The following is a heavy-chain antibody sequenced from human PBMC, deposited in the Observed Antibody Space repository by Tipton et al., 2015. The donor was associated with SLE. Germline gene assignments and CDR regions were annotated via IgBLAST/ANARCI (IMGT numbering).Heavy chain of an antibody. V-gene: IGHV4-59*12. D-gene: IGHD2-15*01. Sequence: TLSLTCIVSGGSISGNYWSWIRQPPGKRLEWIGYIDQIGSANYNPSLQSRVTISVGKSTTQFSLKLSSVTAADTALYYCARDVEDLCLLDYWGQGTLVTVSS. CDR3: ARDVEDLCLLDY. CDR2: IDQIGSA. J-gene: IGHJ4*02. CDR1: GGSISGNY.